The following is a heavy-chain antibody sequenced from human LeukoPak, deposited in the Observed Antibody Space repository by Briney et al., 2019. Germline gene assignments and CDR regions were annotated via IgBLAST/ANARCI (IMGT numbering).Heavy chain of an antibody. CDR1: GGSVSSGSYY. CDR3: ARDTGRCWNVD. CDR2: IYYSGST. D-gene: IGHD1-1*01. J-gene: IGHJ4*02. V-gene: IGHV4-61*01. Sequence: PSETLSLTCTVSGGSVSSGSYYWSWIRQPPGKGLEWIGYIYYSGSTNYNPSLKSRVTISVDTSKNQFSLKLSSVTAADTAVYYCARDTGRCWNVDWGQGTLVTVSS.